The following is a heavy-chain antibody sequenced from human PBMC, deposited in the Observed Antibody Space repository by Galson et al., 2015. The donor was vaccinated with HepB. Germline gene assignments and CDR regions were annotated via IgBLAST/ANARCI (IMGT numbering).Heavy chain of an antibody. V-gene: IGHV3-30*18. CDR2: ISFDGSQK. J-gene: IGHJ6*02. CDR1: GFTFSNYG. Sequence: LRLSCAGSGFTFSNYGMHWVRQAPGKGLEWVALISFDGSQKHYADSVEGRFTISRDNSKNTVYLQMNSLRVEDTAMYYCAKDPHTAFYGMDVWGQGTTVTVSS. CDR3: AKDPHTAFYGMDV. D-gene: IGHD4-17*01.